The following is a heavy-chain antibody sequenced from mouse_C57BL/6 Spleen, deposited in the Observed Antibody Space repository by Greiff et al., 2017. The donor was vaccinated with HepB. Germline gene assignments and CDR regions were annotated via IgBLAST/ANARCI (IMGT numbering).Heavy chain of an antibody. V-gene: IGHV1-82*01. CDR3: ARWDTTVVATDAMDY. D-gene: IGHD1-1*01. Sequence: QVQLQQSGPELVKPGASVKISCKASGYAFSSSWMNWVKQRPGKGLEWIGRIYPGDGDTNYNGKFKGKATLTVDKSSSTAYMQLSSLTSADSAVYFCARWDTTVVATDAMDYWGQGTSVTVSS. CDR1: GYAFSSSW. J-gene: IGHJ4*01. CDR2: IYPGDGDT.